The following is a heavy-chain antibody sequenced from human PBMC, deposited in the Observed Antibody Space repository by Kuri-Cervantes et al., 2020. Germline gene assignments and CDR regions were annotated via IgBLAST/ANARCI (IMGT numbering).Heavy chain of an antibody. CDR2: IYTSGST. V-gene: IGHV4-39*07. Sequence: SETLSLTCTVSGGSISSSSYYWGWIRQPPGKGLEWIGSIYTSGSTNYNPSLKSRVTISVDTSKNQFSLKLSSVTAADTAVYYCASSAEQWLVHRDAFDIWGQGTMVTVSS. CDR3: ASSAEQWLVHRDAFDI. D-gene: IGHD6-19*01. J-gene: IGHJ3*02. CDR1: GGSISSSSYY.